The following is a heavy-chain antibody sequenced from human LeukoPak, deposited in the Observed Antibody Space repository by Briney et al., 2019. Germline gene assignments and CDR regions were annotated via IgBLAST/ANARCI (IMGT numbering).Heavy chain of an antibody. CDR2: ISYDGSNK. J-gene: IGHJ4*02. CDR3: ANSPSIAAAGTHY. Sequence: GGSLRLSCAASGFTFSSYAMHWVRQAPGKGLEWVAVISYDGSNKYYADSVKGRFTISRDNPKNTLYLQMNSLRAEDTAVYYCANSPSIAAAGTHYWGQGTLVTVSS. V-gene: IGHV3-30-3*01. CDR1: GFTFSSYA. D-gene: IGHD6-13*01.